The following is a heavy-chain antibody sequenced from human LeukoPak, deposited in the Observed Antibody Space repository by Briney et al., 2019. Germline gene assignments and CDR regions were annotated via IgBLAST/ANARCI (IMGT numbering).Heavy chain of an antibody. Sequence: PSETLSLTCTVSGGSISSYYWSWIRQPPGKGLEWIEYIYYSGSTNYNPSLKSRVTISVDTSKNQFSLKLSSVTAADTAVYYCAGLYYYASGRSGPPTLWGQGTLVTVSS. V-gene: IGHV4-59*01. J-gene: IGHJ4*02. D-gene: IGHD3-10*01. CDR2: IYYSGST. CDR3: AGLYYYASGRSGPPTL. CDR1: GGSISSYY.